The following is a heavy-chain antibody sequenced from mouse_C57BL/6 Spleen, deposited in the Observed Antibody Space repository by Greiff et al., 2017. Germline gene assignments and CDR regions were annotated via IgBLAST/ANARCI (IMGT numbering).Heavy chain of an antibody. V-gene: IGHV1-64*01. CDR2: IHPNSGST. Sequence: QVQLQQPGAELVKPGASVKLSCKASGYTFTSYWMHWVKQRPGQGLEWIGMIHPNSGSTNYNEKFKRKATLTVDKSSSTAYMQRSRLTSDASAVYFSARGYGYDVGAYWGQGTLVTVSA. D-gene: IGHD2-2*01. CDR3: ARGYGYDVGAY. CDR1: GYTFTSYW. J-gene: IGHJ3*01.